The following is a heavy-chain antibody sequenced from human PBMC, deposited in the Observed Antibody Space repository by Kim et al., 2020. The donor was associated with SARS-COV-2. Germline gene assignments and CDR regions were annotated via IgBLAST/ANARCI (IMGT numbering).Heavy chain of an antibody. D-gene: IGHD2-2*01. CDR3: ARVRVVVPAARNWFDP. J-gene: IGHJ5*02. CDR1: SGGYY. CDR2: IYYSGST. Sequence: SGGYYWSWIRQHPGKGLEWIGYIYYSGSTYYNPSLKSRVTISVDTSKNQFSLKLSSVTAADTAVYYCARVRVVVPAARNWFDPWGQGTLVTVSS. V-gene: IGHV4-31*02.